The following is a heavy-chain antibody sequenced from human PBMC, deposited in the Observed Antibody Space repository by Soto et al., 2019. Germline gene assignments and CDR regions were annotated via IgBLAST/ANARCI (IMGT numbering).Heavy chain of an antibody. V-gene: IGHV1-69*13. J-gene: IGHJ6*02. Sequence: GASVKVSCKASGGTFSSYAISWVRQAPGQGLEWMGGIIPIFGTANYAQKFQGRVTITADESTSTAYMELSSLRSEDTAVYYCARTRERYSSASLYYYYGMGVWGQGTTVTVCS. D-gene: IGHD6-6*01. CDR1: GGTFSSYA. CDR3: ARTRERYSSASLYYYYGMGV. CDR2: IIPIFGTA.